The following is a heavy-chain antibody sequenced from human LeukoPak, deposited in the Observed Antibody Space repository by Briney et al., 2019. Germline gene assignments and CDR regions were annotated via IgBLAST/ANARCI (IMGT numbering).Heavy chain of an antibody. J-gene: IGHJ1*01. Sequence: PGRSLRLSCAASGFTFSSYAMHWVRQAPGKGLEWVAVISYDGSNKYYADSVKGRFTISRDNSKNTLYLQMNSLRAEDTPVYYCAKKGIDDSSGYYFAEYFQHWGQGTLVTVSS. CDR2: ISYDGSNK. CDR1: GFTFSSYA. V-gene: IGHV3-30-3*02. D-gene: IGHD3-22*01. CDR3: AKKGIDDSSGYYFAEYFQH.